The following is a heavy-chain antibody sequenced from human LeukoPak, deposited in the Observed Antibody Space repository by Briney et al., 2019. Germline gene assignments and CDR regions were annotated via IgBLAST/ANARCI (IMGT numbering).Heavy chain of an antibody. D-gene: IGHD3-10*01. CDR3: ARERQDTIVHSGAFDI. J-gene: IGHJ3*02. V-gene: IGHV3-30-3*01. CDR2: IASDGSQT. Sequence: GGSLTLSCAASGFTFSSYFIHWVRQAPGKGLEWVAVIASDGSQTFYVESVKGRFSISRDNSKNTLYLQMNSLSAEDTASYFCARERQDTIVHSGAFDIWGQGTMVIVSS. CDR1: GFTFSSYF.